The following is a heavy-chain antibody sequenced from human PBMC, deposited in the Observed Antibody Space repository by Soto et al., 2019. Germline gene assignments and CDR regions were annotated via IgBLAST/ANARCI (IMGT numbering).Heavy chain of an antibody. CDR3: TRVGNYGNFDY. D-gene: IGHD4-4*01. J-gene: IGHJ4*02. CDR1: VFTFGDYA. CDR2: IRSKAYGGTT. V-gene: IGHV3-49*04. Sequence: PGGSLRLSCTASVFTFGDYAMSWVRQAPGKGLEWVGFIRSKAYGGTTEYAASVKGRFTIPRDDSKSIAYLQMNSLKTEDTAVYYCTRVGNYGNFDYWGQGTLVTVSS.